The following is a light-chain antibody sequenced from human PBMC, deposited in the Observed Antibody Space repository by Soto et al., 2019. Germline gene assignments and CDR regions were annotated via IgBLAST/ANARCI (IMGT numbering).Light chain of an antibody. CDR2: GAS. CDR1: QRVSSSY. J-gene: IGKJ1*01. V-gene: IGKV3-20*01. CDR3: QLYGSASRT. Sequence: EIVLTQSPGTLSLSPGERATLSCRASQRVSSSYIAWYQQKSGQAPRLLISGASNRATGIPDRFGGSGSETDFTLTISRLEPEDFEVYYCQLYGSASRTFGQGTRVDIK.